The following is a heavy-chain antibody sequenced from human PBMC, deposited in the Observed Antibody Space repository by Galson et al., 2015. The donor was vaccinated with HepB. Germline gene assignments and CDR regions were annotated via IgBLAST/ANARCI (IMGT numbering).Heavy chain of an antibody. Sequence: SVKVSCKASGGTFSSYAISWVRQAPGQGLEWMGGIIPIFGTANYAQKFQGRVTITADESTSTAYMELSSLRSEDTAVYYCASPYRDYGDQTGWYFDLWGRGTLVTVSS. D-gene: IGHD4-17*01. CDR3: ASPYRDYGDQTGWYFDL. V-gene: IGHV1-69*13. CDR2: IIPIFGTA. CDR1: GGTFSSYA. J-gene: IGHJ2*01.